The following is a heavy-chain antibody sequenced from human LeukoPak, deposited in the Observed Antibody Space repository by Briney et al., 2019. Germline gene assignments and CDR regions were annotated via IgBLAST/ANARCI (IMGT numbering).Heavy chain of an antibody. CDR1: GFTFSSYW. V-gene: IGHV3-74*01. CDR2: INSDGSST. CDR3: ARETAVAGIDY. J-gene: IGHJ4*02. D-gene: IGHD6-19*01. Sequence: PGGSLRLSCAASGFTFSSYWMHWVRHAPGKGLLRVSRINSDGSSTSYADSVKGRFTISRDNAKNTLYLQMNSLRAEDTAVYYCARETAVAGIDYWGQGTLVTVSS.